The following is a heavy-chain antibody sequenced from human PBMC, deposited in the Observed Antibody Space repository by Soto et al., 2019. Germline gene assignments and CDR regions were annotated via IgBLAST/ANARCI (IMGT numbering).Heavy chain of an antibody. V-gene: IGHV3-23*01. D-gene: IGHD6-19*01. Sequence: EVQLLESGGGLVQPGGSLRLSCAASGFTFSSYAMNWVRQGPGKGLEWVPVISGSGGSTYYADSVKGRFTISRDNSKNTLYLQMNSLRAEDTAVYYCASRSSGWYFDYWGQGTLVTVSS. CDR1: GFTFSSYA. CDR3: ASRSSGWYFDY. CDR2: ISGSGGST. J-gene: IGHJ4*02.